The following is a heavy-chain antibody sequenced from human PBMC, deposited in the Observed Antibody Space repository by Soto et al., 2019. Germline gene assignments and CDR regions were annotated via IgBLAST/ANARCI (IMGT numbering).Heavy chain of an antibody. V-gene: IGHV3-48*02. CDR3: GGDSSGYYYPDVFDI. D-gene: IGHD3-22*01. CDR1: GFTFSSYS. Sequence: GESLKISCAASGFTFSSYSMNWVRQAPGKGLEWVSYISSSSSTIYYADSVKGRFTISRDNAKNSLYLQMNSLRDEDTAVYYCGGDSSGYYYPDVFDIWGQGTMVTVSS. J-gene: IGHJ3*02. CDR2: ISSSSSTI.